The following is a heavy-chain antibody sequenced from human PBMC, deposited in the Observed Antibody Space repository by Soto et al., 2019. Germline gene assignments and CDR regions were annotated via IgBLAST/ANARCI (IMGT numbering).Heavy chain of an antibody. CDR3: AGGKYYFAY. CDR2: ISYDGTNQ. J-gene: IGHJ4*02. CDR1: GFPFSSYG. V-gene: IGHV3-30*03. D-gene: IGHD2-15*01. Sequence: QVQLVESGGGVVQPGRSLRLSCAASGFPFSSYGMHWVRQAPGKGLDWVALISYDGTNQYYADSVKGRFTVSRDHSKYTLYSHMSRLRAEYTAVYYCAGGKYYFAYWGQGTRVYVSS.